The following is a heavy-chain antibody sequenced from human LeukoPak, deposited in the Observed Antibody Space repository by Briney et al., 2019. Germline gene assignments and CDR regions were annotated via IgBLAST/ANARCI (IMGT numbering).Heavy chain of an antibody. D-gene: IGHD4-17*01. CDR3: ARDSRYGDYNWFDP. J-gene: IGHJ5*02. V-gene: IGHV4-59*01. CDR1: GGSISSYY. CDR2: IYYSGST. Sequence: PSETLSLTCTVSGGSISSYYWSWIRQPPGKGLEWIGYIYYSGSTNCNPSLKSRVTISSDTSKNQFSLKLSSVTAADTAVYYCARDSRYGDYNWFDPWGQGTLVTVSS.